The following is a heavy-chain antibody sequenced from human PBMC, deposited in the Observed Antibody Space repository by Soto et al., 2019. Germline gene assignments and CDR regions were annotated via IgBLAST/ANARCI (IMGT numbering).Heavy chain of an antibody. V-gene: IGHV1-8*01. CDR2: MNPNSGNT. J-gene: IGHJ4*02. Sequence: ASVKVSCKASGYTFTSYDINWVRQATGQGLEWMGWMNPNSGNTGYAQKFQGRVTMTRNTSISTAYMELSSLRSEDTAVYCGARGGQYYDRGYYFDYWGQGTLVPVSS. CDR1: GYTFTSYD. CDR3: ARGGQYYDRGYYFDY. D-gene: IGHD3-22*01.